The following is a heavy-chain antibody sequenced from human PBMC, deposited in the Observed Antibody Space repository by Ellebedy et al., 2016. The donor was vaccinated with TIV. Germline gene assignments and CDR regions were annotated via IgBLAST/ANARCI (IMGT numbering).Heavy chain of an antibody. CDR3: ARDRYCSSTSCYFGSRDAFDI. CDR2: ISSSSSYI. V-gene: IGHV3-21*01. D-gene: IGHD2-2*01. CDR1: GFTFSSYS. J-gene: IGHJ3*02. Sequence: GESLKISXAASGFTFSSYSMNWVRQAPGKGLEWVSSISSSSSYIYYADSVKGRFTISRDNAKNSLYLQMNSLRAEDTAVYYCARDRYCSSTSCYFGSRDAFDIWGQGTMVTVSS.